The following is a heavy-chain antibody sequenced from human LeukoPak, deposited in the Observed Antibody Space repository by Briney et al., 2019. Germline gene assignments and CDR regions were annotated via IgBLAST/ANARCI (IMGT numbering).Heavy chain of an antibody. Sequence: GASVKVSCKASGYTFIGYYMHWVRQAPGQGLEWMGWINPNSGGTNYAQKFQGRVTMTRDTSISTAYMELSRLRSDDTAVYYCGCAPREGGYYYYMDVWGKGTTVTISS. D-gene: IGHD1-26*01. J-gene: IGHJ6*03. CDR1: GYTFIGYY. V-gene: IGHV1-2*02. CDR3: GCAPREGGYYYYMDV. CDR2: INPNSGGT.